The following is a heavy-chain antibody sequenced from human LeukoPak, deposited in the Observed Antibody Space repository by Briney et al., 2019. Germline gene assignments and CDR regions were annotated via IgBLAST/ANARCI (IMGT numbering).Heavy chain of an antibody. Sequence: GGSLRLSCAASGFTFSSYGMHWVRQAPGKGLEWVAVIWYDGSNKYYADSVKGRFTISRDNSKNTLYLQMNSLRAEDTAVYHCAKTRPLDSSSWSHGDYWGQGTLVTVSS. CDR3: AKTRPLDSSSWSHGDY. J-gene: IGHJ4*02. CDR1: GFTFSSYG. D-gene: IGHD6-13*01. CDR2: IWYDGSNK. V-gene: IGHV3-33*06.